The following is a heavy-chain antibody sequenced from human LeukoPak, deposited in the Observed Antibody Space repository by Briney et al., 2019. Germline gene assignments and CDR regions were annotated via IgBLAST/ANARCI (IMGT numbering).Heavy chain of an antibody. Sequence: SVKVSCKASGFTFTSSAMQWVRQARGQRLEWIGWIVVGSGNTNYAQKFQERVTITRDMSTSTAYMELSSLRSEDTAVYYCAVTDCSSTSCYGFVAGDYWGQGTLVTVSS. CDR1: GFTFTSSA. CDR3: AVTDCSSTSCYGFVAGDY. D-gene: IGHD2-2*01. J-gene: IGHJ4*02. CDR2: IVVGSGNT. V-gene: IGHV1-58*02.